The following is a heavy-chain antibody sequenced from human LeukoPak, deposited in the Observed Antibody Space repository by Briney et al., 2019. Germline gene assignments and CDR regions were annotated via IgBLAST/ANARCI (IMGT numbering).Heavy chain of an antibody. V-gene: IGHV4-34*01. D-gene: IGHD1-26*01. Sequence: SETLSLTCTVSGGSISSYYWSWIRQPPGKGLEWIGEINHSGSTNYNPSPKSRVTISVDTSKNQFSLKLSSVTAADTAVYYCARGLKRRGSYWNYFDYWGQGTLVTVSS. CDR3: ARGLKRRGSYWNYFDY. J-gene: IGHJ4*02. CDR2: INHSGST. CDR1: GGSISSYY.